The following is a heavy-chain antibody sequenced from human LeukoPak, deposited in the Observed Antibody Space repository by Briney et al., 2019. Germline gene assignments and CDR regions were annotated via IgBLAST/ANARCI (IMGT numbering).Heavy chain of an antibody. D-gene: IGHD6-19*01. CDR3: ARGTGWPHFDY. J-gene: IGHJ4*02. Sequence: SQTLSLTCATSGDSVSRDSIAWNWIRQFPSRGLEWLGRTYYKSAWYNDYAVHMKSRITISPDTSKNQFSLQLNSVTPDDTAVYYCARGTGWPHFDYWGQGILVTVSS. CDR1: GDSVSRDSIA. CDR2: TYYKSAWYN. V-gene: IGHV6-1*01.